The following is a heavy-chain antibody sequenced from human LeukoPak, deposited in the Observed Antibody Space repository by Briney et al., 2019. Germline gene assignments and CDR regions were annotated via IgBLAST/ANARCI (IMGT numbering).Heavy chain of an antibody. CDR3: ARDVRHRYCSSSSCYWGWLDP. V-gene: IGHV1-69*13. CDR1: GGTFRSYA. J-gene: IGHJ5*02. CDR2: IIPIFGTA. D-gene: IGHD2-2*01. Sequence: ASVKVSCKASGGTFRSYAITWVRQAPGQGLEWMGGIIPIFGTANYARKFQDRVTITADESTSTAYMELSSLRSEDTAVYYCARDVRHRYCSSSSCYWGWLDPWGQGTLVTVSS.